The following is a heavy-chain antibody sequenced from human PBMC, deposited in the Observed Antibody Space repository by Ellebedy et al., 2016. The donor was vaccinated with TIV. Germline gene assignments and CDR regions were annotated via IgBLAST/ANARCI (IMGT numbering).Heavy chain of an antibody. V-gene: IGHV3-7*01. Sequence: GGSLRLSXAASGFTFSSYWMHWVRQAPGKGLEWVANINEDGSKKYYVDSVKGRFTISRDNAKNSLYLQMNSLRAEDTAVYYCARDWDSPGDYYMDVWGKGTTVTVSS. CDR1: GFTFSSYW. CDR3: ARDWDSPGDYYMDV. CDR2: INEDGSKK. J-gene: IGHJ6*03. D-gene: IGHD1-26*01.